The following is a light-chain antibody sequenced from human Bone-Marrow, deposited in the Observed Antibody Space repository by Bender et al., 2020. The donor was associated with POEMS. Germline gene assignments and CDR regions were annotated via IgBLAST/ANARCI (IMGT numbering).Light chain of an antibody. CDR2: RNN. Sequence: QSVLTQPPSVSGTPGQRVTISCSGSTFNIGSNHVYWYLQLPGTAPKLLIYRNNERPSGVPDRFSGSRSGDTASLTISGLQAEDEADYYCCSFAGDVSDVVFGGGTKLTVL. CDR3: CSFAGDVSDVV. CDR1: TFNIGSNH. V-gene: IGLV1-47*01. J-gene: IGLJ2*01.